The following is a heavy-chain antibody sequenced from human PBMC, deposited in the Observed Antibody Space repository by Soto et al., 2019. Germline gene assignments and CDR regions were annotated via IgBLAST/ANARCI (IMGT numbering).Heavy chain of an antibody. CDR2: INHNGVT. CDR3: TRSVQLWTPFDY. Sequence: PSETLSLTCVGYGGSFSGYYWSWIRQPPGKGLEWIGEINHNGVTNYNPSLKSRVTISVDSSKNQFSLNLNTLTAADTAVYYCTRSVQLWTPFDYWGQGTLVTVSS. CDR1: GGSFSGYY. J-gene: IGHJ4*02. V-gene: IGHV4-34*01. D-gene: IGHD1-1*01.